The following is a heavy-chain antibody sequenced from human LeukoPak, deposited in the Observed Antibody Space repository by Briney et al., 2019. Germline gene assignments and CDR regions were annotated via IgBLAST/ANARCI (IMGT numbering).Heavy chain of an antibody. V-gene: IGHV1-2*02. CDR1: GYIFSDYY. Sequence: ASVKVSCEASGYIFSDYYIHWVRQAPGQGLEWMGLINPKSGFTDYSQKFQGRVTMTRDTSIGTAYMELSRLRSDDTAVYYCARPQGARYWYFDLWGRGSLVTVSS. CDR3: ARPQGARYWYFDL. CDR2: INPKSGFT. D-gene: IGHD6-6*01. J-gene: IGHJ2*01.